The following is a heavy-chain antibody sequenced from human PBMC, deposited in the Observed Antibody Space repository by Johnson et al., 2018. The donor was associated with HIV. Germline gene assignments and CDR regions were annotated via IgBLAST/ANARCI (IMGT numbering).Heavy chain of an antibody. Sequence: QVQLVESGGGVVQPGRSLRLSCAASGFTFSTYAMHSVRQAPGKGLEWVALISYDGSDKYYADSVKGRFTISRDNSNNTVYLQMNSLRTEDSGVYYCAKIAAAAGLKDAFDIWGQGTMVTVSS. J-gene: IGHJ3*02. CDR1: GFTFSTYA. V-gene: IGHV3-30*04. CDR2: ISYDGSDK. CDR3: AKIAAAAGLKDAFDI. D-gene: IGHD6-13*01.